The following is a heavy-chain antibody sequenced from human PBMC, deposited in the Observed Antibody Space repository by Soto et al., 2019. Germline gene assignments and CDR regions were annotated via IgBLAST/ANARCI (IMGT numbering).Heavy chain of an antibody. J-gene: IGHJ6*02. D-gene: IGHD5-12*01. CDR1: GYSFTSYW. CDR2: IYPGDSDT. CDR3: ARTRIRDGYKLYGMDV. V-gene: IGHV5-51*01. Sequence: GESLKISCKGSGYSFTSYWIGWVRQMPGEGLEWMGIIYPGDSDTRYSPSFQGQVTISADKSISTAYLQWSSLKASDTAMYYCARTRIRDGYKLYGMDVWGQGTTVTVSS.